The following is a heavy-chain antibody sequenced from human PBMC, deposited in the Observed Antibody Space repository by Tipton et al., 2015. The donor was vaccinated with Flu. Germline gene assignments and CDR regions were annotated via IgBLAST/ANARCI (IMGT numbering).Heavy chain of an antibody. CDR3: AKISVEAMATII. CDR2: ISFDGSSK. Sequence: RSLRLSCVASGFTFSGYAIHWVRQAPGKGLEWVAGISFDGSSKYYGDSLKGRFTISRDNSKNTLFLQMNSLRAEDTAVYYCAKISVEAMATIIWGQGTLVTVSS. J-gene: IGHJ4*02. CDR1: GFTFSGYA. D-gene: IGHD5-24*01. V-gene: IGHV3-30-3*02.